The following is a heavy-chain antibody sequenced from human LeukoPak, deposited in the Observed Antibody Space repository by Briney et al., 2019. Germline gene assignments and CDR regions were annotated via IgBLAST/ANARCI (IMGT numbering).Heavy chain of an antibody. CDR3: AKDQHDSSGYDPGGMDV. J-gene: IGHJ6*02. Sequence: GGSLRLSCAASGFPFSSHAMSWVRQAPGGGLEWVSAISGSGGSTYYADSVKGRFTSSRDNSKNTLYLQMNSLRAEDTAVYYCAKDQHDSSGYDPGGMDVWGQGTTVTVSS. CDR1: GFPFSSHA. D-gene: IGHD3-22*01. CDR2: ISGSGGST. V-gene: IGHV3-23*01.